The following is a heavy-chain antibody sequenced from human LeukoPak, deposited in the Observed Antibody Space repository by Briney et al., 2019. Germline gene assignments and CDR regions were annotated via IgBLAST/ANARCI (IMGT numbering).Heavy chain of an antibody. Sequence: GGSLRLSCAASGFTFSNAWMSWVRQAPGKGLERVGRIKSKTDGGTTDYAAPVKGRFTISRDDSKNMLFLQMNSLKTEDTAVYYCIVVVPAARVFDYWGQGTLVTVSS. CDR1: GFTFSNAW. D-gene: IGHD2-2*01. CDR2: IKSKTDGGTT. J-gene: IGHJ4*02. V-gene: IGHV3-15*01. CDR3: IVVVPAARVFDY.